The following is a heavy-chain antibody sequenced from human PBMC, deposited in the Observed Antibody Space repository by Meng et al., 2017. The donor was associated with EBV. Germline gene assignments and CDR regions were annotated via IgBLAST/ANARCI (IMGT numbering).Heavy chain of an antibody. CDR1: GGPFRYYA. CDR3: ASESGRGYTPDY. V-gene: IGHV1-69*01. D-gene: IGHD3-10*01. CDR2: FLPRLGAP. Sequence: VQLLRSPAGVRKPGSSVRVSGKTSGGPFRYYAISWVRQAPGQGLEWLGGFLPRLGAPNYAQKFHGRVKITADESTSTHYMDLSSLRSEGTAIYYCASESGRGYTPDYWGQGTLVTVSS. J-gene: IGHJ4*02.